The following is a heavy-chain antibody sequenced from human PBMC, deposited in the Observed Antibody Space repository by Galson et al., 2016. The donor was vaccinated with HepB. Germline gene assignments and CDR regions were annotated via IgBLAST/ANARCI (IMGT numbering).Heavy chain of an antibody. D-gene: IGHD3-22*01. CDR3: TRQTHYYDSSGYSFGY. J-gene: IGHJ4*02. Sequence: SVKVSCKASGYTFTAYYIHWVRQAPGQGLEWMGIINPTGGSTNYAQKFQDRVTMTRDTSTTTVYMELSSLRSDDTAVYYCTRQTHYYDSSGYSFGYWGQGTLVTVSS. V-gene: IGHV1-46*01. CDR1: GYTFTAYY. CDR2: INPTGGST.